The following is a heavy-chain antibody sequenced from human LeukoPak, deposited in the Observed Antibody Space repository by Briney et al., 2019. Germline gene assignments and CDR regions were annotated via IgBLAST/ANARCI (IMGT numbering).Heavy chain of an antibody. V-gene: IGHV3-30-3*01. CDR2: ISFDGSNH. CDR1: GFTFRNHA. CDR3: ARDYDASGSYTPSADC. J-gene: IGHJ4*02. D-gene: IGHD3-10*01. Sequence: PGGSLRLSCAASGFTFRNHAMHWVRQAPGKGLEWVAIISFDGSNHYFADSVKGRFTISRDNSKNAVYLQMNSLRTEDTAVYYCARDYDASGSYTPSADCWGKGTLVTVSS.